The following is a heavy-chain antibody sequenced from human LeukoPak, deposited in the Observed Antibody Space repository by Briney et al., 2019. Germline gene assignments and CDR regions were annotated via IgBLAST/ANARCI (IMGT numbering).Heavy chain of an antibody. V-gene: IGHV4-39*01. CDR2: IYYSGST. D-gene: IGHD6-6*01. J-gene: IGHJ6*03. CDR3: ARLRIAARLNYYYYMDV. CDR1: GGSISSSSYY. Sequence: SETLSLTCTVSGGSISSSSYYWGWIRQPPGKGLEWIGSIYYSGSTYYNPSLKSRVTISVDTSKNQFSLKLSSVTAADTAVYYCARLRIAARLNYYYYMDVWGKGTTVTVSS.